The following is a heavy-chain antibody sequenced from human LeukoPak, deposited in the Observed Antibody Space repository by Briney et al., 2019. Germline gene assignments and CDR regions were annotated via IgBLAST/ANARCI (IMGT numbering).Heavy chain of an antibody. D-gene: IGHD4-17*01. CDR1: GLTFRSFW. J-gene: IGHJ5*02. CDR3: AKELTTERTPGVDP. Sequence: PGGSLTLSCLASGLTFRSFWMTWVRPAPGKGLAWVANIKHVESEKYNVDSVKGRFTISRDNAKKSLYLQVNSLRAEDTAVYFCAKELTTERTPGVDPWGQGTLVTVSS. CDR2: IKHVESEK. V-gene: IGHV3-7*05.